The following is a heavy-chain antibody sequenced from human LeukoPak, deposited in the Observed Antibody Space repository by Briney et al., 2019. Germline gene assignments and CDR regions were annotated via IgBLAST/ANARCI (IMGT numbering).Heavy chain of an antibody. CDR3: ARYRAFDI. CDR2: IYNSGNT. J-gene: IGHJ3*02. Sequence: NTSETLSLTCTVSGGSISGYYWSWIRQPPGEGLEWIGYIYNSGNTNYNPSLKSRVTISVDTSKNQFSLKLTSVTAADTAVYYCARYRAFDIWGRGTLVTVSS. CDR1: GGSISGYY. V-gene: IGHV4-59*01.